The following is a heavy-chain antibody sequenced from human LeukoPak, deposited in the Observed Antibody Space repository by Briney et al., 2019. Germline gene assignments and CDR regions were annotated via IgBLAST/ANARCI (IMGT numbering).Heavy chain of an antibody. CDR2: IYNSGST. CDR1: GVSISIYY. V-gene: IGHV4-59*01. D-gene: IGHD1-7*01. J-gene: IGHJ4*02. CDR3: VRDRELNY. Sequence: SETQSLTCTVSGVSISIYYWSWIRQPPGKGLEWIGYIYNSGSTSYNPSLKSRATISADTSKNQFSLKLSSVTAADTAVYYCVRDRELNYWGQGTLVTASS.